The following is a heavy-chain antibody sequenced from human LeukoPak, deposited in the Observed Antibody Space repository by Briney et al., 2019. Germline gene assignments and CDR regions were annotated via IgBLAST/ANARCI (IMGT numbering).Heavy chain of an antibody. J-gene: IGHJ6*03. D-gene: IGHD6-13*01. CDR3: ARGYDPSSSWYNYYYYMDV. V-gene: IGHV1-69*13. Sequence: GASVKVSCKASGGTFSSYAISWVRQAPGQGLEWMGGIIPIFGTANYAQKFQGRVTITADESTSTAYMKLSSLRSEDTAVYYCARGYDPSSSWYNYYYYMDVWGKGTTVTVSS. CDR1: GGTFSSYA. CDR2: IIPIFGTA.